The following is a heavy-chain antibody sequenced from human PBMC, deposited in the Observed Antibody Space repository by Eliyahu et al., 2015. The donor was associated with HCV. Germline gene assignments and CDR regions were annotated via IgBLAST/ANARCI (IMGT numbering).Heavy chain of an antibody. CDR2: IIPVFDTA. J-gene: IGHJ6*03. CDR3: ARDGQDRHYYFFMDV. Sequence: QVQLEQSGAEVKQPGSSVKVSCKASGITVNTFSTYAITWVRQAPGQGLEWVGGIIPVFDTADYAQKFQGRVTITADASANTVYLEMXNLRVDDTAVYYCARDGQDRHYYFFMDVWGKGTPVTVSS. V-gene: IGHV1-69*12. CDR1: GITVNTFSTYA.